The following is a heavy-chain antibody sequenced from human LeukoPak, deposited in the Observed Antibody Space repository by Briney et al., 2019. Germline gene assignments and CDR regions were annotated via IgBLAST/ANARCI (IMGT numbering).Heavy chain of an antibody. V-gene: IGHV3-21*01. Sequence: PGGSLRLSCAASGFTFSNYSMIWVRQAPGKGLEWVSSISSSSSYIYYADSVKGRFTISRDNAKNSLYLQMNSLRAEDTAVYYCARDLSYDILTGYSPPFDYWGQGTLVTVSS. CDR1: GFTFSNYS. CDR3: ARDLSYDILTGYSPPFDY. D-gene: IGHD3-9*01. CDR2: ISSSSSYI. J-gene: IGHJ4*02.